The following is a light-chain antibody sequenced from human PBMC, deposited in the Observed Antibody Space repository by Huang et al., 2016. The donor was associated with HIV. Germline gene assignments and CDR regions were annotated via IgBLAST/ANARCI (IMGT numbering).Light chain of an antibody. CDR3: QQSYSTPLT. V-gene: IGKV1-39*01. CDR1: QSISSY. CDR2: AAS. J-gene: IGKJ4*01. Sequence: DIQMTQSPSSLSASVGDRVTITCRASQSISSYLNWYQQKPGKAPKLLIYAASSLQSGVPSRFSGSGSVTDFTLTVSNLQPEDFAAYYCQQSYSTPLTFGRGTKVEIK.